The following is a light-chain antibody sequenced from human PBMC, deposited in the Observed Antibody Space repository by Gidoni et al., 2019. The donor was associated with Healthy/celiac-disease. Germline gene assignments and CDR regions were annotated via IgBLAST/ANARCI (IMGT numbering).Light chain of an antibody. V-gene: IGKV1-39*01. J-gene: IGKJ5*01. CDR1: QSMSSY. CDR3: QRSYSTLA. Sequence: FQMTQSPSSLSASVGDRVTITCRASQSMSSYLNWYQQKPGKAPKLLIYAASSLQSGVPSRYSGSGAGKDFTLTISSLQPEDFATYYCQRSYSTLAFGQGKRLEIK. CDR2: AAS.